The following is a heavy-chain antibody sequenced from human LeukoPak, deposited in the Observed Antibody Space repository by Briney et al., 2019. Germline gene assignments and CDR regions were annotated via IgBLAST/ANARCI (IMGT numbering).Heavy chain of an antibody. Sequence: ASVKVSCTASGYTFTGYYMHWVRQAPGQGLEWMGWINPNSGGTNYAQKFQGRVTMTRDTSISTAYMELSSLRSEDTAVYYCARKKAGLVTMVRGVMGAFDPWGQGTLVTVSS. CDR3: ARKKAGLVTMVRGVMGAFDP. D-gene: IGHD3-10*01. J-gene: IGHJ5*02. V-gene: IGHV1-2*02. CDR1: GYTFTGYY. CDR2: INPNSGGT.